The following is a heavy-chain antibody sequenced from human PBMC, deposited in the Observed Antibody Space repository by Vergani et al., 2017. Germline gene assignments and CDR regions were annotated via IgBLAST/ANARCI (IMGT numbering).Heavy chain of an antibody. CDR2: IDHTGRP. D-gene: IGHD4-11*01. J-gene: IGHJ6*03. Sequence: QVQLQQWGGGLLKPSETLSLTCVVNGGSFTSYHWTWIRQSPGEGLEWVGDIDHTGRPDYNPSLKSRLTMSVGKSRNQFSLTLNSVTATDTALYFCARVNTETNGHLYYYYYMDVWGQGTAVTVS. CDR3: ARVNTETNGHLYYYYYMDV. CDR1: GGSFTSYH. V-gene: IGHV4-34*01.